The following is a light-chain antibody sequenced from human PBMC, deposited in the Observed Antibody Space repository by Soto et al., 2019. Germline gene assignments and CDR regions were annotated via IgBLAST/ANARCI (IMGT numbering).Light chain of an antibody. V-gene: IGLV2-14*01. CDR2: EVS. Sequence: QSVRSQPASVCGSPGQSITISRTGTITDVGGYNYVSWYQQHPGKAPKLIIYEVSNRPSGASNRFSGSKSGNTASLTISGLQAEDEADYYCSSYTSRRTYVYGTGTKVTVL. CDR3: SSYTSRRTYV. CDR1: ITDVGGYNY. J-gene: IGLJ1*01.